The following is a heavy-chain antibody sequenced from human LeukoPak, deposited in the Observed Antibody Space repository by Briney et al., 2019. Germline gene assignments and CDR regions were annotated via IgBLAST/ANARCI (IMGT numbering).Heavy chain of an antibody. CDR3: ARDPGIVGATDWFDP. Sequence: PGRSLRLSCAASGFTFSSYAMHWVRQAPGKGLEWVAVISYDGSNKYYADSVKGRFTISRDNSKNTLYLQMNSLRAEDTAVYYCARDPGIVGATDWFDPWGQGTLVTGSS. J-gene: IGHJ5*02. CDR1: GFTFSSYA. CDR2: ISYDGSNK. D-gene: IGHD1-26*01. V-gene: IGHV3-30-3*01.